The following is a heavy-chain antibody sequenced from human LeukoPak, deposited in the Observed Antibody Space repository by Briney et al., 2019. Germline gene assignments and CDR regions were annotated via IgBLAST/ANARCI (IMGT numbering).Heavy chain of an antibody. J-gene: IGHJ6*02. V-gene: IGHV3-33*01. CDR3: ARDTVVVVPAAGYYYYYGMDV. Sequence: GRSLRLSCAASGFTFSSYGMHWVRQAPGKGLEWVAVIWYDGSNKYYADSVKGRFTISRDNSKNTLYLQMNSLRAEDTAVYYCARDTVVVVPAAGYYYYYGMDVWGQGTTVTVSS. CDR2: IWYDGSNK. CDR1: GFTFSSYG. D-gene: IGHD2-2*01.